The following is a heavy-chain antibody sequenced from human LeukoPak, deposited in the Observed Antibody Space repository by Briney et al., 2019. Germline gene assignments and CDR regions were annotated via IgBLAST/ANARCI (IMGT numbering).Heavy chain of an antibody. D-gene: IGHD4-11*01. CDR2: INPNSGGT. CDR3: ASSTTVTTSFDY. V-gene: IGHV1-2*04. J-gene: IGHJ4*02. CDR1: GYTFTGYY. Sequence: ASVKVSCKASGYTFTGYYMHWVRQAPRQGLEWMGWINPNSGGTNYAQKFQGWVTMTRDTSISTAYMELSRLRSDDTAVYYCASSTTVTTSFDYWGQGTLVTVSS.